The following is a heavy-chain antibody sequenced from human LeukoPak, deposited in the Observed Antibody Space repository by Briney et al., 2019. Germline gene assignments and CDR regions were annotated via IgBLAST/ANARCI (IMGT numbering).Heavy chain of an antibody. V-gene: IGHV4-59*08. Sequence: PSGTLSLTCTVSGGSISSYYWSWIRQPPGKGLEWIGYIYYSGSTNYNPSLKSRVTISVDTSKNQFSLKLSSVTAADTAVYYCACSREWLSYFDYWGQGTLVTVSS. J-gene: IGHJ4*02. CDR2: IYYSGST. CDR3: ACSREWLSYFDY. CDR1: GGSISSYY. D-gene: IGHD3-3*01.